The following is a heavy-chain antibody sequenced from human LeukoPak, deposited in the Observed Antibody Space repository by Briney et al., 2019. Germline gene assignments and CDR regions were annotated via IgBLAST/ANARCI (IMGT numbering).Heavy chain of an antibody. CDR2: ICDSGST. J-gene: IGHJ4*02. CDR3: ARHLGVVTEFDY. Sequence: PSETLSLTCTVSGGSISSYYWSWIRQPPGKGLEWIGYICDSGSTKYNPSLKSRVTISVDTSKNQFSLKLTSVTAADTAVYYCARHLGVVTEFDYWGQGTLVTVSS. CDR1: GGSISSYY. V-gene: IGHV4-59*08. D-gene: IGHD3-3*01.